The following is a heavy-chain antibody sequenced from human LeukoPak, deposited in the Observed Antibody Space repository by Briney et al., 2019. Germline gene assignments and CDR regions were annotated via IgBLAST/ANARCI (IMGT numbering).Heavy chain of an antibody. V-gene: IGHV3-23*01. CDR2: ISGSGGST. CDR1: GFTFSSYA. D-gene: IGHD5-24*01. J-gene: IGHJ4*02. CDR3: AKEDGYNPLSIDY. Sequence: GGSLRLSCAASGFTFSSYAMSWVRQAPGKGLEWVSAISGSGGSTYYADSGKGRFTISRDNAKNTLYLQMNSMRAEETAVYYCAKEDGYNPLSIDYWGQGTLVTVSS.